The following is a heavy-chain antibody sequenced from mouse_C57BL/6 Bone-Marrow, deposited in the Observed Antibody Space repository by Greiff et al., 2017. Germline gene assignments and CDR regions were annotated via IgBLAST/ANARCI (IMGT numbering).Heavy chain of an antibody. V-gene: IGHV7-3*01. CDR2: IRNKANGYTT. CDR3: ARYRVLRPSYAMDY. Sequence: EVHLVESGGGLVQPGGSLSLSCAASGFTFTDYYMSWVRQPPGKALEWLGFIRNKANGYTTEYSASVKGRFTISRDNSQSILYLQMNALRAEDRATYYGARYRVLRPSYAMDYWGQGTSVTVSS. D-gene: IGHD1-2*01. CDR1: GFTFTDYY. J-gene: IGHJ4*01.